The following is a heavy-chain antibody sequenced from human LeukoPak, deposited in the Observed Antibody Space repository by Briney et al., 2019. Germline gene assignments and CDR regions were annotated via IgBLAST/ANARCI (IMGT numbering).Heavy chain of an antibody. Sequence: ASVKVSCKASGYTFTGYYMHWVRQAPGQGLEWMGWINPNSGGTNYAQKFQGRVTMTRDTSVSTAYMELSRLRSDDTAVYYCARSIAAAGRRVDYWGQGTLVTVSS. J-gene: IGHJ4*02. D-gene: IGHD6-13*01. CDR2: INPNSGGT. CDR3: ARSIAAAGRRVDY. CDR1: GYTFTGYY. V-gene: IGHV1-2*02.